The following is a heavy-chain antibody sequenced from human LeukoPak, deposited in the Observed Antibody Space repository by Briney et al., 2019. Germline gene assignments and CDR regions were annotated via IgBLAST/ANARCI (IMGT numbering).Heavy chain of an antibody. V-gene: IGHV3-33*02. Sequence: GGSLRLSCAASGFTFSHYGMHWVRQTPGAGLEWVAVIWSDGSDKYYAKSAKGRFTISRDNSKNSLFLQMNSLRDEDTAVYYCAKDAQRGFDYSNSLQNWGQGILVTVSS. D-gene: IGHD4-11*01. CDR2: IWSDGSDK. J-gene: IGHJ1*01. CDR3: AKDAQRGFDYSNSLQN. CDR1: GFTFSHYG.